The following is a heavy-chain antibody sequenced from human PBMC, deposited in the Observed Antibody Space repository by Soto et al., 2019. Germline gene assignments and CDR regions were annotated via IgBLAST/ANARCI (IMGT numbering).Heavy chain of an antibody. D-gene: IGHD3-3*01. V-gene: IGHV3-23*01. J-gene: IGHJ3*02. CDR1: GFTFSSYA. CDR3: AKDPDSKYYDFWSGYYAFDI. Sequence: GGSLRLSCAASGFTFSSYAMSWVRQAPGKGLEWVSAISGSGGSTYYADSVKGRFTISRDNSKNTLYLQMNSLRAEDTAVYYCAKDPDSKYYDFWSGYYAFDIWGQGTMVTVSS. CDR2: ISGSGGST.